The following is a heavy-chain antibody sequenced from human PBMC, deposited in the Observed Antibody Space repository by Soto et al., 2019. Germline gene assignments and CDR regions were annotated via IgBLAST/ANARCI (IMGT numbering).Heavy chain of an antibody. CDR3: ARFYMVRGVMGAFDI. CDR2: IYYIGST. Sequence: SETLPLTSTVSGGFISRGGYYGSRIRQHPGKGLEWIGYIYYIGSTYYNPSLKSRVSISVDTSKNQFSLKLSSVTAADTAVYYCARFYMVRGVMGAFDIWGQGTMVT. J-gene: IGHJ3*02. V-gene: IGHV4-31*03. D-gene: IGHD3-10*01. CDR1: GGFISRGGYY.